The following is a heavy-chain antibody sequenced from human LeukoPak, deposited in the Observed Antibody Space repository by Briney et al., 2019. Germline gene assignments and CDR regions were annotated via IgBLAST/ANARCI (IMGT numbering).Heavy chain of an antibody. D-gene: IGHD3-16*02. CDR1: GVSFSGYY. CDR2: INHSGST. CDR3: ARGFSDYIWGSYRPKKTNWFDP. V-gene: IGHV4-34*01. Sequence: SETLSLTCAVYGVSFSGYYWSWIRQPPGKGLEWIGEINHSGSTNYNPSLKSRVTISVDTSKNQFSLKLSSVTAADTAVYYCARGFSDYIWGSYRPKKTNWFDPWGQGTLVTVSS. J-gene: IGHJ5*02.